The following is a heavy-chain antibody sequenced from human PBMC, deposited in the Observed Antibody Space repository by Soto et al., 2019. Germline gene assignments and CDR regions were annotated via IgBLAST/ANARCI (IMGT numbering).Heavy chain of an antibody. CDR3: AKSSDWNYDPYFDY. D-gene: IGHD1-7*01. J-gene: IGHJ4*02. Sequence: GGSLRLSCAASGFTFSSYAMSWVRQAPGKGLEWVSAISGSGVSTYYADSVKGRFTISRDNFKNTLYLQMNSLRAEDTAVYYCAKSSDWNYDPYFDYWGQGTLVTVSS. V-gene: IGHV3-23*01. CDR1: GFTFSSYA. CDR2: ISGSGVST.